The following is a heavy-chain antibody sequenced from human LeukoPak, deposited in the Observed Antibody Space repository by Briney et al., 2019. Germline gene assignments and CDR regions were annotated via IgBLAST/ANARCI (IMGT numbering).Heavy chain of an antibody. Sequence: PGGSLRLSCAASGFIFSTYAMHWVRQAPGKGLEWVSSISSSSYIYYADSVKGRFTISRDNAKNSLYLQMNSLRADDTAVYYCARESSPGYSYGYPLAYWGQGTLVTVSS. CDR2: ISSSSYI. CDR1: GFIFSTYA. CDR3: ARESSPGYSYGYPLAY. D-gene: IGHD5-18*01. J-gene: IGHJ4*02. V-gene: IGHV3-21*01.